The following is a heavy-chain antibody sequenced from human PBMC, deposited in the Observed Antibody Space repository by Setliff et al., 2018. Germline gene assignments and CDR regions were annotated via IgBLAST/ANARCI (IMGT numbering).Heavy chain of an antibody. Sequence: SETLSLTCTVSGGSISSSSHYWGWIRQPPGEGLEWIGSIYYTGSTYYNPSLKSRVTMSVDTSKRQFSLKLGPATAADTAVYYCARDMGQPYYFESWGLGTLVTVSS. V-gene: IGHV4-39*07. J-gene: IGHJ4*02. CDR2: IYYTGST. CDR3: ARDMGQPYYFES. CDR1: GGSISSSSHY. D-gene: IGHD1-1*01.